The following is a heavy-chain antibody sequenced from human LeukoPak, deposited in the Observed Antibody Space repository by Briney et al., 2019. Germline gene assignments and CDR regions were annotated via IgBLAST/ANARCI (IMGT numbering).Heavy chain of an antibody. CDR3: AAWRGGSCYRNVAFDI. J-gene: IGHJ3*02. D-gene: IGHD2-15*01. CDR2: IYYSGST. Sequence: PSETLSLTCTVSGGSISSYYWSWIRQPPGKGLEWIGYIYYSGSTNYNPSLKSRVTISVDTSKNQFSLKLSSVTAADTAVYYCAAWRGGSCYRNVAFDIWGQRTMVTVST. CDR1: GGSISSYY. V-gene: IGHV4-59*01.